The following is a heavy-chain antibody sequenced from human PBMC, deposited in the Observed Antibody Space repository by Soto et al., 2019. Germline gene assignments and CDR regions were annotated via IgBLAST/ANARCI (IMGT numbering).Heavy chain of an antibody. V-gene: IGHV1-18*01. CDR1: GYTFPSYG. Sequence: GASVKVSCKASGYTFPSYGITWVRQAPGQGLEWMGWISAYNGNTNYVQKFLGRVSMTTDTSTSTAYMELRSLRYDDTAMYYCARDKEFGGAFDIWGQGTMVTVSS. CDR2: ISAYNGNT. D-gene: IGHD3-10*01. J-gene: IGHJ3*02. CDR3: ARDKEFGGAFDI.